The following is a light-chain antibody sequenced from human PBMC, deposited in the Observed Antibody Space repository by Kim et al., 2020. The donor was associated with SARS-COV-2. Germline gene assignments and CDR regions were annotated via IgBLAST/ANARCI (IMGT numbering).Light chain of an antibody. J-gene: IGLJ2*01. Sequence: SYELTQPPSVSVSPGKTASITCSGDKLGYKYVFWYQQKPGQSPVLVIYEDDKRPSGIPERFSGSNSGNTGTLTISGTQAMDEADYYCQAWDLSSVVFGGG. CDR2: EDD. CDR1: KLGYKY. V-gene: IGLV3-1*01. CDR3: QAWDLSSVV.